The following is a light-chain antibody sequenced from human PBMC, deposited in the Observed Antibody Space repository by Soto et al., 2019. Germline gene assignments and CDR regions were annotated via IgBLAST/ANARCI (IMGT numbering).Light chain of an antibody. V-gene: IGKV1-9*01. CDR3: QQCGSSST. CDR2: GAS. Sequence: IQLTQSPSSLSASVGDRVTITCRASPAIASFLAWYQQKPGTAPKLLIYGASMRATGIPDRFSGSGSGTDFTLTISRLEPEDFAVYYCQQCGSSSTFGQGTRLEI. J-gene: IGKJ5*01. CDR1: PAIASF.